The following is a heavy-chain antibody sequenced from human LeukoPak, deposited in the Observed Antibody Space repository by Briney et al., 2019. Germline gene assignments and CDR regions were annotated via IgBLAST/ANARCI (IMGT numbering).Heavy chain of an antibody. Sequence: GGSLRLSCAASGFTFSSFPMHWVRQAPGKGLEWVALISYDGSSKYYADSVKDRFTISRDNSKNTLYLQMNSLRAEDTAVYYCARDQVSGGYNGYGSDYWGQGTLVTVPS. CDR1: GFTFSSFP. V-gene: IGHV3-30*04. J-gene: IGHJ4*02. CDR3: ARDQVSGGYNGYGSDY. CDR2: ISYDGSSK. D-gene: IGHD5-12*01.